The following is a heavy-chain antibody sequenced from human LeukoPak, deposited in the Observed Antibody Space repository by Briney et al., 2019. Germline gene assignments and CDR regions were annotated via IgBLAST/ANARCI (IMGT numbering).Heavy chain of an antibody. CDR2: IYTFGNT. Sequence: PSETLSLTCTVSGGSISSYYWGWIRQPAEKGLEWIGLIYTFGNTNYNPSLKSRVTISVDTSKDQFSLKLSSVTAADTAIYYCARGAPRWWFDPWGQGILVTVSS. CDR3: ARGAPRWWFDP. CDR1: GGSISSYY. J-gene: IGHJ5*02. V-gene: IGHV4-4*07. D-gene: IGHD4-23*01.